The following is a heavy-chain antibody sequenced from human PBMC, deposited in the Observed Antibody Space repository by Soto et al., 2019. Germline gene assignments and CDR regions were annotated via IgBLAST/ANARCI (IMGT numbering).Heavy chain of an antibody. CDR1: GGSISSYY. CDR3: AKRVWYFDL. CDR2: IKQDGSKK. V-gene: IGHV3-7*01. J-gene: IGHJ2*01. Sequence: ETLSLTCTVSGGSISSYYWSWIRQPPGKGLEWVANIKQDGSKKYYVDSVKGRFTISRDNAKNSLYLQMNSLRAEDTAVYYCAKRVWYFDLWGRGTLVTVSS.